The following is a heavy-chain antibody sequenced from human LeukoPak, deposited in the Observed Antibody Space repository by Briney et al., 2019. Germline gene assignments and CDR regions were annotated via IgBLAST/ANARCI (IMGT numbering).Heavy chain of an antibody. CDR2: INHSGST. CDR3: ARGYDYVWGSSPFDI. V-gene: IGHV4-34*01. Sequence: SETLSLTCAVYGGSFSGYYWSWIRQPPGKGLEWIGEINHSGSTNYNPSLKSRVTISVDTSKNQFSLKLSSVTAADTAVYYCARGYDYVWGSSPFDIWGQGTMVTVSS. D-gene: IGHD3-16*01. CDR1: GGSFSGYY. J-gene: IGHJ3*02.